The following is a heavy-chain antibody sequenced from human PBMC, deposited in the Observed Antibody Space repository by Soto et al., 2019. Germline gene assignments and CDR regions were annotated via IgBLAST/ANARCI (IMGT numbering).Heavy chain of an antibody. CDR2: IYYSGST. V-gene: IGHV4-31*03. D-gene: IGHD1-26*01. J-gene: IGHJ4*02. CDR3: AGGLGAFPYFDY. CDR1: GGSISSGGYY. Sequence: QVQLQESGPGLVKPSQTLSLTCTVSGGSISSGGYYWSWIRQHPGKGLEWIGYIYYSGSTYYNPSLNSRVTIPVETSKNQFALKLSSVTAADTAVDYGAGGLGAFPYFDYWGQGTLVTVSS.